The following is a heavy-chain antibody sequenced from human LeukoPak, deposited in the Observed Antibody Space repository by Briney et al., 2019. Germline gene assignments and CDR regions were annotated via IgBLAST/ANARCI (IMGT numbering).Heavy chain of an antibody. J-gene: IGHJ6*02. CDR3: ASGSSTVKFYYGIDV. Sequence: PSETLSLACTVSGGSISSYYWGWIRQPPGKGLEWIGYMYYSGSTNYNPSLKNRVTISVDTSKNQFSLKLSSVTAADTAVYYCASGSSTVKFYYGIDVWGRGTTVTVSS. D-gene: IGHD4-17*01. CDR2: MYYSGST. V-gene: IGHV4-59*01. CDR1: GGSISSYY.